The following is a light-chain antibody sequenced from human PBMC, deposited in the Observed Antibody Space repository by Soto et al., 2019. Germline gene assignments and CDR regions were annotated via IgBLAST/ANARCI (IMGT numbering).Light chain of an antibody. CDR3: QQYGSSPKT. Sequence: EIVLTQSPATLSLSPAPIYVLSCRASQSVGTSLAWYQQKPGQAPRLLIYGASSRATGIPDRFSGSGSGTDFTLTISRLEPEDFAVYYCQQYGSSPKTFGQGTKVDIK. CDR1: QSVGTS. J-gene: IGKJ1*01. CDR2: GAS. V-gene: IGKV3-20*01.